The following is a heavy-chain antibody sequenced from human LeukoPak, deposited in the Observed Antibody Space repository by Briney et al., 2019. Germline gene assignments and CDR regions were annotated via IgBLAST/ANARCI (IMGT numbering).Heavy chain of an antibody. Sequence: GASVKVSCKASGYPFSNYDINWVRQATGQGLEWMGWMNPNSGNTDYAQKFQGRVTITRNTSISTVYMELSSLRSEDTAVYYCARGRATVTTHWVDPWGQGTLVTVSS. J-gene: IGHJ5*02. D-gene: IGHD4-11*01. CDR1: GYPFSNYD. CDR3: ARGRATVTTHWVDP. CDR2: MNPNSGNT. V-gene: IGHV1-8*03.